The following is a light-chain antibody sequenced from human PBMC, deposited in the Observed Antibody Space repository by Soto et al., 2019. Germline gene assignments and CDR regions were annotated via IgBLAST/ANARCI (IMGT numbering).Light chain of an antibody. CDR3: CSYARTTHV. CDR2: DVT. Sequence: QCALTQPPSVSGSPGQSVTISCTGTTIDIGGYKYVSWYQQLPGKAPKLMIFDVTKRPSGVPDRFSGSNSGNTASLTISGLQAEDEAIYYCCSYARTTHVFGTGTKVTAL. V-gene: IGLV2-11*01. J-gene: IGLJ1*01. CDR1: TIDIGGYKY.